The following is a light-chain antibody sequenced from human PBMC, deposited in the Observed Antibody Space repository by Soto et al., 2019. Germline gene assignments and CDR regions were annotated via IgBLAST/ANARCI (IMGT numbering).Light chain of an antibody. V-gene: IGKV1-27*01. CDR1: QGISNY. CDR2: AAS. Sequence: DIQMTQSPSSRSASVGDRVTITGRESQGISNYLAWYQQKPGKVPKLLIYAASTLQSGVPSRFSGSGSGTDFTLTISSLQPEDVATYYCQKYNSAPHTFGQGTKLEIK. CDR3: QKYNSAPHT. J-gene: IGKJ2*01.